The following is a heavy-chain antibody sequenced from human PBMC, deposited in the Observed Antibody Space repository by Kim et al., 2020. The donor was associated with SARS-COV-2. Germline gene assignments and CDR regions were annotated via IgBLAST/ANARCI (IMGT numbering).Heavy chain of an antibody. CDR2: INHSGST. Sequence: SETLSLTCAVYGGSFSGYYWSWIRQPPGKGLEWIGEINHSGSTNYNPSLKSRVTISVDTSKNQFSLKLSSVTAADTAVYYCARRSVVVTPRRAFDIWGQGTMVTVSS. CDR1: GGSFSGYY. D-gene: IGHD3-22*01. J-gene: IGHJ3*02. V-gene: IGHV4-34*01. CDR3: ARRSVVVTPRRAFDI.